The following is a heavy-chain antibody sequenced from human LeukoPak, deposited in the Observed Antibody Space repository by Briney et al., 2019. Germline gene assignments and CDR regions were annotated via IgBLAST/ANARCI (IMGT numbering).Heavy chain of an antibody. CDR1: GGSISGYY. D-gene: IGHD3-9*01. CDR2: IYYSGTI. J-gene: IGHJ4*02. V-gene: IGHV4-59*01. Sequence: SETLSLTCTVSGGSISGYYWNWIRQSPEKGLEWIGYIYYSGTINYNPSLKARVTMSIDTSKNQFSLKVSSVTAADTAVYYCARENDILTAIDWGQGTLVTVSS. CDR3: ARENDILTAID.